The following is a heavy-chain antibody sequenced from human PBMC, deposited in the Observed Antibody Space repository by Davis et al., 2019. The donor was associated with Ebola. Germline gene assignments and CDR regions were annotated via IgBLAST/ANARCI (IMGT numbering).Heavy chain of an antibody. J-gene: IGHJ4*02. D-gene: IGHD3-10*01. Sequence: GESLKISCAASGFTFSSYSMNWVRQAPGKGLEWVSSISSSSSYIYYADSVKGRFTISRDNAKNSLYLQMNSLRAEDTAVYYCARGKYYYGSYYFDYWGQGTLVTVSS. V-gene: IGHV3-21*01. CDR1: GFTFSSYS. CDR3: ARGKYYYGSYYFDY. CDR2: ISSSSSYI.